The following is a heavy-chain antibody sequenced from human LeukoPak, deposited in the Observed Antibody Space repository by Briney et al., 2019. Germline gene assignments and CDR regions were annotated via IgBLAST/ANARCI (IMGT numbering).Heavy chain of an antibody. V-gene: IGHV4-34*01. CDR1: GESFSGYY. J-gene: IGHJ6*03. CDR2: INHSGSA. D-gene: IGHD3-22*01. Sequence: PSETLSLTCAVYGESFSGYYWTWIRQPPGKGLEWIGEINHSGSAKYNPSLKSRLTISVETSKNQFSLELNSVTAADTAVYYCARGRWSATDSDISSYRGGYYNMDVGGKGPRSPSR. CDR3: ARGRWSATDSDISSYRGGYYNMDV.